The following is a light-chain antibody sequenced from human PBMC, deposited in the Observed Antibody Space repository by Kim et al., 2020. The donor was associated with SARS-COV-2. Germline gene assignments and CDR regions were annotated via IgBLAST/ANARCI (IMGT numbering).Light chain of an antibody. CDR1: NCNIGSNC. CDR2: RNN. J-gene: IGLJ2*01. V-gene: IGLV1-47*01. CDR3: AAWDDSLSAVV. Sequence: GQRITISCAGSNCNIGSNCVYWYQQLPGPAPKLLIYRNNQRPSGVPDRFSGSKSGTSASLAISGLRSEDEADYYCAAWDDSLSAVVFGGGTQLTVL.